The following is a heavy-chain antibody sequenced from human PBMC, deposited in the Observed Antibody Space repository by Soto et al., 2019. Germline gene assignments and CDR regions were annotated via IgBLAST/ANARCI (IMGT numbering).Heavy chain of an antibody. J-gene: IGHJ4*02. D-gene: IGHD3-22*01. CDR3: ARENSRSYHFDY. CDR2: IHSDGSTT. V-gene: IGHV3-74*01. CDR1: GFTFIEYG. Sequence: PVVSLILSCGAAGFTFIEYGGHWVRQAPGKGLVWVSRIHSDGSTTNYADPVKGRFTISRDNAKNTLFFQMNSLRAEDTAVYYCARENSRSYHFDYWGQGTLVPVSS.